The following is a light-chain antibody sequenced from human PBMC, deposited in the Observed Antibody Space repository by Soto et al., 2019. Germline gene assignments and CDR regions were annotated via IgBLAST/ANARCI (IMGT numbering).Light chain of an antibody. Sequence: QLVLTQPPSASGTPGQTVTISCSGHRSNIGRNYVFWYQQLPGTAPKLLIYSNNQRPSGVPDRFSGSKSGTSASLAISGLRSEDEADYYCAAWDDSLRGVFGGGTKVTVL. J-gene: IGLJ3*02. CDR3: AAWDDSLRGV. CDR2: SNN. V-gene: IGLV1-47*02. CDR1: RSNIGRNY.